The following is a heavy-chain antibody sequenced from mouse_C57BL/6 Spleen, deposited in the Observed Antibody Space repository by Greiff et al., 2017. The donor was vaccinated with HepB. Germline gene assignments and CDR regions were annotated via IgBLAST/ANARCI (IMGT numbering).Heavy chain of an antibody. Sequence: VQLQQSGPELVKPGASVKISCKASGYAFSSSWMNWVKQRPGKGLEWIGRIYPGDGDTNYNGKFKGKATLTADKSSSTAYMRLSSLTSEDSAVYFCARYYDYDGGFAYWGQGTLVTVSA. CDR2: IYPGDGDT. D-gene: IGHD2-4*01. V-gene: IGHV1-82*01. CDR3: ARYYDYDGGFAY. J-gene: IGHJ3*01. CDR1: GYAFSSSW.